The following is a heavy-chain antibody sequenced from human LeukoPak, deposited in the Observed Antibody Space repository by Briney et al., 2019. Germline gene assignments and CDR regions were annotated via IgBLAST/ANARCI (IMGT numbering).Heavy chain of an antibody. Sequence: GGSLRLSCAASGFTFSSYGMHWVRQAPGKGLEWVAVISYDGSNKYYADSVKGRFTISRDNSKNTLYLQMNSLRAEDTAVYYCAKDNYSLLGPWGQGTLVTVSS. CDR3: AKDNYSLLGP. V-gene: IGHV3-30*18. D-gene: IGHD4-11*01. CDR1: GFTFSSYG. J-gene: IGHJ5*02. CDR2: ISYDGSNK.